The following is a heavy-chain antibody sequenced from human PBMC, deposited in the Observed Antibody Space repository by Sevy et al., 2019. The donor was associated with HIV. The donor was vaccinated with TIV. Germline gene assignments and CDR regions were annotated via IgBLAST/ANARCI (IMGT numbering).Heavy chain of an antibody. J-gene: IGHJ5*02. CDR2: ISSSSSYI. D-gene: IGHD2-15*01. V-gene: IGHV3-21*01. Sequence: GGSLRLSCAASGFTFSSYSMNWVRQAPGKGLEWVSSISSSSSYIYYADSVKGRFTISRGNAKNSLYLQMNSLRAEDTAVYYCARSELDIVVVVAATRFDPWGQGTLVTVSS. CDR3: ARSELDIVVVVAATRFDP. CDR1: GFTFSSYS.